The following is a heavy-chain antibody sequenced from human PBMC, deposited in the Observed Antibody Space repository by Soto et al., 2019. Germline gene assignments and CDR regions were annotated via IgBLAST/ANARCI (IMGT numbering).Heavy chain of an antibody. J-gene: IGHJ6*02. V-gene: IGHV3-23*01. CDR2: ISATGDST. D-gene: IGHD3-16*01. CDR1: GFTLSNYA. CDR3: ARYDSRPCYYYSAMEV. Sequence: EAQLLESGGGLVQPGGSLRLSCAASGFTLSNYAMSWVRQAPGKGLEWVSSISATGDSTYYADSVRGRFSISRDKSKHRLDLHMHSLRAEDTDVYYCARYDSRPCYYYSAMEVGGQGATGSVSS.